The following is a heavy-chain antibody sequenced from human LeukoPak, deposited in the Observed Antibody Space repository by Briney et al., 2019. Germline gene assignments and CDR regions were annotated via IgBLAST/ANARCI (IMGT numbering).Heavy chain of an antibody. Sequence: PGGSLRLSCTASGFTFGDYAMSWVRQAPGKGLEWVGFIRSKAYGGTTEYAASVKGRFTISRDDSKSIAYLQMNSLKTEDTAVYYCTRGRRIQLWSPEYYFDYWGQGTLVTVSS. V-gene: IGHV3-49*04. CDR2: IRSKAYGGTT. J-gene: IGHJ4*02. D-gene: IGHD5-18*01. CDR1: GFTFGDYA. CDR3: TRGRRIQLWSPEYYFDY.